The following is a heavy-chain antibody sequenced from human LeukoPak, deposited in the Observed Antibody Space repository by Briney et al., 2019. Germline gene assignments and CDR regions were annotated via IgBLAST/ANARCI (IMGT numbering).Heavy chain of an antibody. Sequence: GESLKISCKGSGYSFTSYWIGWVRQMPGKGLEWMGIIYPGDSDTRYSPSFQGQVTISADKSISTAYLQWSSLKASDTAMYYCAKQRGAGTTPYYYYMDVWGKGTTVTVSS. D-gene: IGHD1-7*01. V-gene: IGHV5-51*01. CDR3: AKQRGAGTTPYYYYMDV. CDR1: GYSFTSYW. CDR2: IYPGDSDT. J-gene: IGHJ6*03.